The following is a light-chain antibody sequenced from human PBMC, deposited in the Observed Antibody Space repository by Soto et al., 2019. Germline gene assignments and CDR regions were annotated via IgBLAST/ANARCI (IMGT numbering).Light chain of an antibody. Sequence: EIVMTQSPATLSVSPGETATLSCRASQSVGSAVAWYQHKPGQAPRLLIVGASIRATGVPGRFSGGGSGTEFTLTISSLQSEDFAVYSCPQYKNWPPLTFGGGTTVEVK. CDR3: PQYKNWPPLT. V-gene: IGKV3-15*01. J-gene: IGKJ4*01. CDR1: QSVGSA. CDR2: GAS.